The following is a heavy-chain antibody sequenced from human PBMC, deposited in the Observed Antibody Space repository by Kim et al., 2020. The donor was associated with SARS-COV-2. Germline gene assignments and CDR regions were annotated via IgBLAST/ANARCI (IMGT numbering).Heavy chain of an antibody. V-gene: IGHV4-31*03. D-gene: IGHD2-21*01. CDR2: IFHSGTT. Sequence: SETLSLTCTASGGPIISSGYYWSWIRHHPGKGLEWIGYIFHSGTTYYNPSLQSRVSLSVDTSKNEFSLRVESVTAADTAVYYCATCGRAYDNSLDVWGQGTTVTVSS. CDR1: GGPIISSGYY. CDR3: ATCGRAYDNSLDV. J-gene: IGHJ3*01.